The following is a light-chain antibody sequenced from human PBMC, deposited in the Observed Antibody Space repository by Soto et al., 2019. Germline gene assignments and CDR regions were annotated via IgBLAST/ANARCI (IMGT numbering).Light chain of an antibody. CDR2: AAA. J-gene: IGKJ5*01. Sequence: IQLTQSPYSQSASVGDRVTITCRASQGISSYLAWYQQKPGKAPKLLVYAAATLQSGVPSRFSGSGSGKEFTLTISSLQPEDFATHYCQQLNSYPITFGQGTRLEIK. CDR1: QGISSY. CDR3: QQLNSYPIT. V-gene: IGKV1-9*01.